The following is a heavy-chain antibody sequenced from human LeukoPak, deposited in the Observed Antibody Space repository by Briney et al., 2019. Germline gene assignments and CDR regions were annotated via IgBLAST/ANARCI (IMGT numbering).Heavy chain of an antibody. D-gene: IGHD7-27*01. Sequence: GGSPRLSCAASGFTFSNYAMSWVRQAPGKGLEWVAVISYDGSNKYYADSVKGRFTISRDNSKNTLYLQMNSLRAEDTAVYYCAIGAGTNWFDYWGQGTLVTVSA. CDR3: AIGAGTNWFDY. CDR2: ISYDGSNK. CDR1: GFTFSNYA. J-gene: IGHJ4*02. V-gene: IGHV3-30*03.